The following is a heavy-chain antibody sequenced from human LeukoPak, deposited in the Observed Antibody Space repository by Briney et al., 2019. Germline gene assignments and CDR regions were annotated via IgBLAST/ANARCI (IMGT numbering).Heavy chain of an antibody. Sequence: GRSLRLSCVASGFTFSNFGMHWVRQAPGKGLEWVSKIQINGNDKYYADSVKGRFTISRDNSKKMVYLQMNSLRAEDTAVYYCGKDFSWSFDYWGQGTLVTVSS. CDR3: GKDFSWSFDY. CDR2: IQINGNDK. J-gene: IGHJ4*02. CDR1: GFTFSNFG. V-gene: IGHV3-30*02.